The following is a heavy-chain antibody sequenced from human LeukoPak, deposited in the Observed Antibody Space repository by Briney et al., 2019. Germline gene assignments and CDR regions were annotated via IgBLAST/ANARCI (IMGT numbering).Heavy chain of an antibody. J-gene: IGHJ4*02. Sequence: ASVKVSCKASGYTFTGYYMHWVRQAPGHGLEWMGWINPNSGGTNYAQKFQGRVTMTRDTSISTAYMELSRLRSDDTAVYYCARDSDAAYNWNYSPSGYWGQGTLVTVSS. CDR3: ARDSDAAYNWNYSPSGY. CDR1: GYTFTGYY. D-gene: IGHD1-7*01. CDR2: INPNSGGT. V-gene: IGHV1-2*02.